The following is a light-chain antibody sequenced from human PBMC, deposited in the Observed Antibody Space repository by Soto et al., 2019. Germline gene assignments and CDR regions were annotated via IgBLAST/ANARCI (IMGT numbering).Light chain of an antibody. V-gene: IGKV1-39*01. CDR2: AAS. CDR3: QQGHSMPFT. Sequence: DIQMTQSPSSLPASVGDRVTITCRASQSITNSLNWYQHKPGKAPTLVVYAASSLQSGVPSRFSGSGSGTDFTLTISRLQPEDFATYFCQQGHSMPFTFGPGTKVDIK. CDR1: QSITNS. J-gene: IGKJ3*01.